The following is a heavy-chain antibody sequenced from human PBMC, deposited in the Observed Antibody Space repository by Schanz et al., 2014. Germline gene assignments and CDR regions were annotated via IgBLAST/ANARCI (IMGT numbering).Heavy chain of an antibody. V-gene: IGHV3-48*01. D-gene: IGHD7-27*01. Sequence: EVQLVESGGGLVQPGGSLRLSCVASGLTVSSNYMTWVRQAPGKGLEWVSFISSSSSTIYYADSVKGRFSISRDNSKNTVYLQMNSLRPEDTAVYYCAKDENWALTDYWGQGTLVTVSS. CDR3: AKDENWALTDY. CDR2: ISSSSSTI. J-gene: IGHJ4*02. CDR1: GLTVSSNY.